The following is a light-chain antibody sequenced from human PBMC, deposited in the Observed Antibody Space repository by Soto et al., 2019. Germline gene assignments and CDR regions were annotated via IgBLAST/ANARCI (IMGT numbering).Light chain of an antibody. CDR2: ATS. CDR3: QQRGNWPLT. V-gene: IGKV3D-20*02. Sequence: VLAQSPGTLSWSRGETGALAYRAGRRVSSRYLAWYQQKSGQAPRLLIYATSSRATDIPDRFIGYGSGTDFTLSISSLEPEDFAVYYCQQRGNWPLTFGGGTKVDIK. J-gene: IGKJ4*01. CDR1: RRVSSRY.